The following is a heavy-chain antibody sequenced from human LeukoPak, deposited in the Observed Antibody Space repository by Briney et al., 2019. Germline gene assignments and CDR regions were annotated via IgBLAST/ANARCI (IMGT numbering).Heavy chain of an antibody. J-gene: IGHJ3*02. CDR1: GFTFDDYA. D-gene: IGHD3-22*01. V-gene: IGHV3-9*03. Sequence: PGGSLRLSCAASGFTFDDYAMHWVRQAPGKGLEWVSGISWNSDSIGYADSVKGRFTISRDNAKDSLYLQMSSLRAEDMALYYCTKGDSSGYYYQAFHIWGRGTMVTVSS. CDR2: ISWNSDSI. CDR3: TKGDSSGYYYQAFHI.